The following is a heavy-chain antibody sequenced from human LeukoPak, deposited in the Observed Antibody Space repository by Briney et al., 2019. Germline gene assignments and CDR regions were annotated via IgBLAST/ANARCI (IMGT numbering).Heavy chain of an antibody. V-gene: IGHV4-30-4*01. Sequence: SETLSLTCTVSGGSISSGDYYWSWLRQPPGKGLEWIGYIYYSGSTYYNPSLKSRVTISVDTSKNQFSLKLSSVTAADTAVYYCARVPTYYYDGSGCSFDYWGQGTLVTVSS. D-gene: IGHD3-22*01. J-gene: IGHJ4*02. CDR2: IYYSGST. CDR1: GGSISSGDYY. CDR3: ARVPTYYYDGSGCSFDY.